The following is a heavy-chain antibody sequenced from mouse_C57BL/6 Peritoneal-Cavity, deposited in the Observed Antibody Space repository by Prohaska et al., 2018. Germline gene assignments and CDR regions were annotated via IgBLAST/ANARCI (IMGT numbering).Heavy chain of an antibody. CDR3: ASSNSYAMDY. J-gene: IGHJ4*01. Sequence: EVKLLQSGGGLVQPGGSLKLSCAASGIDFSRYWMSWVRRAPGKGLEWIGESNPDSSTINYAPSLKDKCIISRDNAKNTLYLQMSKVRSEDTTLYYCASSNSYAMDYWGQGTSVTVSS. V-gene: IGHV4-1*01. CDR2: SNPDSSTI. D-gene: IGHD2-5*01. CDR1: GIDFSRYW.